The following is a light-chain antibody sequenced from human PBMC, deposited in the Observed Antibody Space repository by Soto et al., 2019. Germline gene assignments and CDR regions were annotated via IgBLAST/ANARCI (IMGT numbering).Light chain of an antibody. CDR2: DVS. Sequence: QSALTQPASVSGSPGQSITISCTGTSSDVGNYNCVSWYQQHPGKAPKLMIYDVSNRPSGVSTRFSGSKSGNTASLTISGLQAEYEADYSCSSYTSLGQLGTGTKLTVL. CDR1: SSDVGNYNC. CDR3: SSYTSLGQ. V-gene: IGLV2-14*01. J-gene: IGLJ1*01.